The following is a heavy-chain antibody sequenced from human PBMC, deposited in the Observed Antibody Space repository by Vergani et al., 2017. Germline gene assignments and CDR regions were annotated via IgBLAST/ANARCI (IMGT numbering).Heavy chain of an antibody. D-gene: IGHD3-16*01. J-gene: IGHJ5*02. CDR3: ARDLADPQDARHPRRFDP. CDR1: GGSISSYY. V-gene: IGHV4-59*01. CDR2: IYYSGST. Sequence: QVQLQESGPGLVKPSETLSLTCTVSGGSISSYYWSWIRQPPGKGLEWIGYIYYSGSTNYNPSLKSRVTISVDTSKNQFSRKLSSVTAADTAVYYCARDLADPQDARHPRRFDPWGQGTLVTVSS.